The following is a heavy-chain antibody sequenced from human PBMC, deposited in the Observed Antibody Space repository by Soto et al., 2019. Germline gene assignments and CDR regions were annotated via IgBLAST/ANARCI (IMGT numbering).Heavy chain of an antibody. CDR3: ANLTTVTYGLDR. J-gene: IGHJ5*02. CDR2: ISGSGCCP. CDR1: GFTFSTYA. V-gene: IGHV3-23*01. Sequence: PGASVMLSCKASGFTFSTYAMSWVRQAPGKGLEWVSSISGSGCCPNYADSVRGRFTVSRDNSKNMMSLQMNSLRAEDTAIYYCANLTTVTYGLDRWGQGTLVTVSS. D-gene: IGHD4-17*01.